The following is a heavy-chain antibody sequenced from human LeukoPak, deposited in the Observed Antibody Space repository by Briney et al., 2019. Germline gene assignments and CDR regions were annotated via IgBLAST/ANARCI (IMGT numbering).Heavy chain of an antibody. J-gene: IGHJ1*01. CDR3: ARYYCAGVCYYFQH. V-gene: IGHV4-59*01. CDR1: GGSISGYY. D-gene: IGHD2-21*02. CDR2: VYYSGST. Sequence: PSETLSLTCTVSGGSISGYYWNWIRQPPGKGLEWIGYVYYSGSTNYNPSLKSRVTISVDTSKNQFSLKLSSVTAADTAVYYCARYYCAGVCYYFQHWGRGTLVTVSS.